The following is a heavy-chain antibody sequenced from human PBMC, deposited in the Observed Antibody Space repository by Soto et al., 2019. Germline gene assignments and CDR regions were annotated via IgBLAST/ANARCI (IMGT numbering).Heavy chain of an antibody. Sequence: PSETLSLTCTVSGCSISSYHWSWIRQPPGKGLEWIGYIYYSGSTNYNPSLKSRVTISVDTSKNQFSLKLSSVTAADTAVYYCARQEYSSFNWFDPWGQGTLVTVSS. D-gene: IGHD6-6*01. CDR1: GCSISSYH. V-gene: IGHV4-59*08. J-gene: IGHJ5*02. CDR2: IYYSGST. CDR3: ARQEYSSFNWFDP.